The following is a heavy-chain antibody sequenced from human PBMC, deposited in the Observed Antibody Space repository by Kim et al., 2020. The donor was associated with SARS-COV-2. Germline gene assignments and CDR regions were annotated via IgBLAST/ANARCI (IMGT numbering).Heavy chain of an antibody. Sequence: SETLSLTCVVNGGSFSDYYWTWIRQPPGKGLEWIGEVYRSGSTNYNPSLKSRVTMSVDTSKNQFSLKMSSMTAADTAVYYCARGAGTYYYYGVGGWGQGT. J-gene: IGHJ6*02. CDR3: ARGAGTYYYYGVGG. CDR1: GGSFSDYY. CDR2: VYRSGST. D-gene: IGHD6-19*01. V-gene: IGHV4-34*01.